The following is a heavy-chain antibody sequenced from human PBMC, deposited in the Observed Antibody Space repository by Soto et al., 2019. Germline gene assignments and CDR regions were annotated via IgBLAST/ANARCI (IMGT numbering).Heavy chain of an antibody. J-gene: IGHJ4*02. CDR3: AREIDGYNSYYFDY. CDR1: GGSISSYY. CDR2: IYYSGST. Sequence: SETLSLTCTVSGGSISSYYWSWIRQPPGKGLEWIGYIYYSGSTNYNPSLKSRVTISVDTSKNQFSLKLSSVTAADTAVYYCAREIDGYNSYYFDYWGQGTLVTVSS. V-gene: IGHV4-59*01. D-gene: IGHD5-12*01.